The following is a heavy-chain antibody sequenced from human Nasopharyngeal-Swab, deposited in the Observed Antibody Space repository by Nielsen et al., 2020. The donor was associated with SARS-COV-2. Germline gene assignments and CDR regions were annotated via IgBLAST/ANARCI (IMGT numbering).Heavy chain of an antibody. CDR2: INSSSSYI. V-gene: IGHV3-21*01. CDR1: GFTFNNYN. D-gene: IGHD3-3*01. Sequence: GESLKIYCAASGFTFNNYNFNWVRQAPGKGLEWVSSINSSSSYIYYADSVKGRFTISRDNAKNSLYLQMNSLRAEDTAVYYCARDGLDYDFWSAYFMDVWGQGTTVTVSS. CDR3: ARDGLDYDFWSAYFMDV. J-gene: IGHJ6*02.